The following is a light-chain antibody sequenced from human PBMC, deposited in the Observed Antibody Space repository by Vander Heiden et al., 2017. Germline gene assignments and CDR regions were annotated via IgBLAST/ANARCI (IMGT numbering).Light chain of an antibody. CDR3: QQRRDWPLT. V-gene: IGKV3-11*01. Sequence: EFVLTQSPATLSLSPGERATLSCRASQSVSSYLAWYQQKPCQAPRLLIYDASNRAAGSPARCSGSGSGTDFTLTISSLEPEDFAVYYCQQRRDWPLTFGGGTKVEIK. CDR1: QSVSSY. J-gene: IGKJ4*01. CDR2: DAS.